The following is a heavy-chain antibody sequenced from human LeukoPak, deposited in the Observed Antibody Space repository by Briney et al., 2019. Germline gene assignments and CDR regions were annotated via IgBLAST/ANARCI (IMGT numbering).Heavy chain of an antibody. CDR3: ARGYSSDN. Sequence: PGGSLRLSCAASGFTVSSNYMSWVRQAPGKGLEWVSVIYSGGSTYYADSVKGRFTTSRDNSKNTLNLQMNSLRAEDAAVYYCARGYSSDNWGQGTLVTVSS. V-gene: IGHV3-66*01. D-gene: IGHD2-21*01. CDR1: GFTVSSNY. J-gene: IGHJ4*02. CDR2: IYSGGST.